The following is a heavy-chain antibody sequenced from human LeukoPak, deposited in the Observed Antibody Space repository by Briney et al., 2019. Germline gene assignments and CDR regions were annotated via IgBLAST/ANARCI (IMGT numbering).Heavy chain of an antibody. CDR3: ARGPYGDYVDAFDI. J-gene: IGHJ3*02. Sequence: PGGSLRLSCAASGFTFSDYYMSWIRQAPGKGLEWVSYISSSGSTIYYADSVRGRFTISRDNAKNSQYLQMNSLRAEDTAVYYCARGPYGDYVDAFDIWGQGTMVTVS. V-gene: IGHV3-11*04. CDR2: ISSSGSTI. D-gene: IGHD4-17*01. CDR1: GFTFSDYY.